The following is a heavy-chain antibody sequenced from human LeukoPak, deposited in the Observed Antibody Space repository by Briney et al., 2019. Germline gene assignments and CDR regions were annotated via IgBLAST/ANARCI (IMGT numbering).Heavy chain of an antibody. Sequence: PSETLSLTCTVSGGSIRSGGNYWNWIRQHPGRGLEWIGYISYPGNTYYNPSLKSRVTMSLDTSKNQFSLKLRSVTAADTAVYYCARVRDYDSSGYELIDYWGQGTLVTVSS. V-gene: IGHV4-31*03. J-gene: IGHJ4*02. D-gene: IGHD3-22*01. CDR2: ISYPGNT. CDR3: ARVRDYDSSGYELIDY. CDR1: GGSIRSGGNY.